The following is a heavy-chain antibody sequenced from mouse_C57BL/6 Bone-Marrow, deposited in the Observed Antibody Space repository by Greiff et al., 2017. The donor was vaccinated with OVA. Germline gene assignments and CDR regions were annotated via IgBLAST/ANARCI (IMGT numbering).Heavy chain of an antibody. Sequence: EVKLMESGGDLVKPGGSLKLSCAASGFTFSSYGMSWVRQTPDKRLEWVATISSGGSYTYSPDSVKGRFTISRDNAKNTLYLQMSSLKSEDTAMYYCARPYDGYWGYWGQGTTLTVSS. CDR2: ISSGGSYT. CDR1: GFTFSSYG. V-gene: IGHV5-6*01. CDR3: ARPYDGYWGY. J-gene: IGHJ2*01. D-gene: IGHD2-3*01.